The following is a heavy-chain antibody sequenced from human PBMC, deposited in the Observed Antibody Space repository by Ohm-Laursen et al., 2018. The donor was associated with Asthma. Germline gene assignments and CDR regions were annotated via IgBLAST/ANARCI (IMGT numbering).Heavy chain of an antibody. CDR2: ISGSGGST. CDR1: GFTFSSYA. CDR3: AVSIYAYGEGAY. Sequence: SLRLSCAASGFTFSSYAMSWVRQAPGKGLEWVSAISGSGGSTYYADSVKGRFTISRDNSKNTLYLQMNSLRAEDTAVYYCAVSIYAYGEGAYWGQGTLVTVSS. V-gene: IGHV3-23*01. J-gene: IGHJ4*02. D-gene: IGHD3-10*01.